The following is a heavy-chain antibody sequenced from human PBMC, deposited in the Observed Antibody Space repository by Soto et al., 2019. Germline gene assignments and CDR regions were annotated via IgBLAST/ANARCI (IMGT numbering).Heavy chain of an antibody. D-gene: IGHD3-3*01. J-gene: IGHJ6*02. CDR3: ARDQRRYYDFWSGYYYYGMDV. CDR2: IYYSGST. CDR1: GGSISSYY. V-gene: IGHV4-59*01. Sequence: PSETLSLTCTVCGGSISSYYWSWIRQPPGKGLEWIGYIYYSGSTNYNPSLKSRVTISVDTSKNQFSLKLSSVTAADTAVYYCARDQRRYYDFWSGYYYYGMDVWGQGTTVTVSS.